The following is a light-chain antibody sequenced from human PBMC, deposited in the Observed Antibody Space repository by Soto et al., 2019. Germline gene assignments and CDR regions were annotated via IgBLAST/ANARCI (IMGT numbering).Light chain of an antibody. J-gene: IGLJ2*01. V-gene: IGLV8-61*01. CDR3: VLYMRSGISV. Sequence: QTVVTQEPSFSVSPGGTVTLTCGLSSDSVFASHFPSWYQQTPGQAPRTLIYNTNTRSSGVPDRFSGSILGNRAALTITGAQADDESDYYCVLYMRSGISVFGGGTKVTVL. CDR1: SDSVFASHF. CDR2: NTN.